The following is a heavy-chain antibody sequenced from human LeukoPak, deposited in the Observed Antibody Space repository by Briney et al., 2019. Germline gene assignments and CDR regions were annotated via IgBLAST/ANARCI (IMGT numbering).Heavy chain of an antibody. V-gene: IGHV5-51*01. Sequence: GASLQISCQGSGSSFTSYWIGWVRQLPGKGLEWMGIIYPGDSDTRYSPSFQGQVTISADKSTSTAYLQWSSLKASDTAMYYCARNYGSGTFDIWGQGTMVTVSS. CDR3: ARNYGSGTFDI. CDR2: IYPGDSDT. CDR1: GSSFTSYW. J-gene: IGHJ3*02. D-gene: IGHD3-10*01.